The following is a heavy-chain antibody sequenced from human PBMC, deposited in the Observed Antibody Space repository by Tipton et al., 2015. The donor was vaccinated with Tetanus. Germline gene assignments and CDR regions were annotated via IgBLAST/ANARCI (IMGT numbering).Heavy chain of an antibody. CDR1: GASFSDYS. CDR2: LNHSGNT. V-gene: IGHV4-34*01. D-gene: IGHD4-11*01. CDR3: VTDNFPNYSHYGGNV. Sequence: TLSLTCAVYGASFSDYSWRWIRQAPGKGLAWIGELNHSGNTNHNPSLTSRVTLSVDPPKNQFSLKLNSVTAADTAMYYCVTDNFPNYSHYGGNVWGQGTTVTVSS. J-gene: IGHJ6*02.